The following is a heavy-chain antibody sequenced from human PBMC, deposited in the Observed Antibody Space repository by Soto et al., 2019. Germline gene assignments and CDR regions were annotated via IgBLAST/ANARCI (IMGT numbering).Heavy chain of an antibody. Sequence: ASVKVSCKASGYTFTSYGISWVRQAPGQGLEWMGWISAYNGNTNYAQKLQGRVTMTTDTSTSTAYMELRSLRSDDTAVYYCARASYYYDSSGYGNDAFDIWGQGTMVTVSS. CDR3: ARASYYYDSSGYGNDAFDI. V-gene: IGHV1-18*01. CDR2: ISAYNGNT. CDR1: GYTFTSYG. J-gene: IGHJ3*02. D-gene: IGHD3-22*01.